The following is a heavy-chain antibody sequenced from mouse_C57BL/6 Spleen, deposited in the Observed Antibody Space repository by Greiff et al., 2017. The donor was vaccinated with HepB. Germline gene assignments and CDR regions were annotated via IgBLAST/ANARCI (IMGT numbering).Heavy chain of an antibody. V-gene: IGHV1-54*01. CDR3: ARVGGQGYYGSHFAY. Sequence: QVQLQQSGAELVRPGTSVKVSCKASGYAFTNYLIEWVKQRPGQGLEWIGVISPGSGGTNYNEKFKGKATLTADKSSSTAYMQLSSLTSADSAVYFCARVGGQGYYGSHFAYWGQGTLVTVSA. CDR1: GYAFTNYL. D-gene: IGHD1-1*01. CDR2: ISPGSGGT. J-gene: IGHJ3*01.